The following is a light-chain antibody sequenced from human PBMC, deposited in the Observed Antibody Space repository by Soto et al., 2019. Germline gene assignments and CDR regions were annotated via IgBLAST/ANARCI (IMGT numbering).Light chain of an antibody. Sequence: DIQMTQSPSTLSASVGDRVTITCRASQSISVWLAWYQQKAEKAPNLLIYKASRLESGVPSRFSGSGSETEVTLTISGLQPGDSATYYCQQYNSYAPTLGQGTKVEVK. V-gene: IGKV1-5*03. CDR3: QQYNSYAPT. CDR1: QSISVW. CDR2: KAS. J-gene: IGKJ1*01.